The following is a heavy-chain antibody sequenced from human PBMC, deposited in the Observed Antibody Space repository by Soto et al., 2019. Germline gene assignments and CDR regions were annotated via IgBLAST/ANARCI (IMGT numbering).Heavy chain of an antibody. D-gene: IGHD5-12*01. CDR1: GGSISGYY. J-gene: IGHJ4*02. V-gene: IGHV4-59*01. CDR3: ARVREVATSPFDY. CDR2: IYYSGST. Sequence: PSETLSLTCTVSGGSISGYYWSWIRQPPGKGLEWIGYIYYSGSTNYNPSLKSRVTISVDTSKNQFSLKLSSVTAADTAVYYCARVREVATSPFDYWGQGTLVTVSS.